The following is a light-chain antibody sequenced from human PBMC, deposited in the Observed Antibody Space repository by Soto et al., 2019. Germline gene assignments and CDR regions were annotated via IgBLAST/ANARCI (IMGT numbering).Light chain of an antibody. CDR2: ATS. Sequence: IVLTQSPGTLSLSPGEGATLSCRTSQSVSIRHLAWYQQRPGQAPRLLIYATSDRATGTPDRFSGSGSGTDFTLTITSLEPGDFAVYYCQQYGTSWTFGQGTKVEI. J-gene: IGKJ1*01. CDR1: QSVSIRH. CDR3: QQYGTSWT. V-gene: IGKV3-20*01.